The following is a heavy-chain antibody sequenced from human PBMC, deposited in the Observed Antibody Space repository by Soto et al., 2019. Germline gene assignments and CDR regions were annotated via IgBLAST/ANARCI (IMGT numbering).Heavy chain of an antibody. CDR3: QGGDF. CDR1: GGSFRGYF. CDR2: INDSGNT. D-gene: IGHD3-16*01. V-gene: IGHV4-34*01. J-gene: IGHJ4*02. Sequence: QLQLHQWGAGLLRPSETLSLTCAVSGGSFRGYFWSWIRQSPDKGLEWIGEINDSGNTYYNPSFKSRLNISVDTSRSQISLRMTSVTAADSAVYDCQGGDFWGQGTRVTVSS.